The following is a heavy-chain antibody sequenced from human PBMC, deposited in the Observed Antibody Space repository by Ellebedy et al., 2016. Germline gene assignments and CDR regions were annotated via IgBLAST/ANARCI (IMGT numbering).Heavy chain of an antibody. J-gene: IGHJ6*03. V-gene: IGHV3-9*01. CDR3: AKGGVRSSSWYSGIVYFMDV. CDR2: ISWNSGSI. D-gene: IGHD6-13*01. Sequence: GGSLRLSXAASGFTFDDYAMHWVRQAPGKGLEWVSGISWNSGSIGYADSVKGRFTISRDNAKNSLYLQMNSLRAEDTALYYCAKGGVRSSSWYSGIVYFMDVWGKGTTVTVSS. CDR1: GFTFDDYA.